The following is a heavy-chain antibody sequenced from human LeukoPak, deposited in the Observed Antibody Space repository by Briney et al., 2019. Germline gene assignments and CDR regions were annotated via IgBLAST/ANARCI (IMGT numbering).Heavy chain of an antibody. D-gene: IGHD4-17*01. CDR1: GFTFSSYA. CDR2: ISGSGGST. Sequence: PGGSLRLSCAASGFTFSSYAMSWVRQAPGKGLEWVSGISGSGGSTYYADSVKGRFTISRDNSKNTLYLQMNNLRAEDTAVYYCAKDQRMTTVTTLDCWGQGTLVTVSS. CDR3: AKDQRMTTVTTLDC. J-gene: IGHJ4*02. V-gene: IGHV3-23*01.